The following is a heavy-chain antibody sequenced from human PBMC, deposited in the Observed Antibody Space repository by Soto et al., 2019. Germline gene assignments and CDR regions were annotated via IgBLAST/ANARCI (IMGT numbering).Heavy chain of an antibody. CDR3: ARAIKRWEVHYYFDY. Sequence: QVVLLQSGAEVKEPGSSVRVSCEVSGSTFNNFAFSWVRQAPGHGPEWMGGIVVISNTADCSQRFQDRVTITADTSTNTLYMELGSLTFEDTAVYYCARAIKRWEVHYYFDYWGQGTLVTVSS. CDR1: GSTFNNFA. J-gene: IGHJ4*02. CDR2: IVVISNTA. V-gene: IGHV1-69*06. D-gene: IGHD1-26*01.